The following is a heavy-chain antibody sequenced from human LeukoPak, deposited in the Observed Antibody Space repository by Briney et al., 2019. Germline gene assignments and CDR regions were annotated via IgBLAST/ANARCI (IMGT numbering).Heavy chain of an antibody. J-gene: IGHJ6*03. CDR2: INPSGGST. D-gene: IGHD4-17*01. V-gene: IGHV1-46*01. CDR3: ARDWALGTVTTSYYYYYYMDV. Sequence: ASVKVSCKASGYTFTSYYMHWVRQAPGQGLEWMGIINPSGGSTSYAQKFQGRVTMTRDMSTSTVYMELSSLRSEDTAVYYCARDWALGTVTTSYYYYYYMDVWGKGTTVTVSS. CDR1: GYTFTSYY.